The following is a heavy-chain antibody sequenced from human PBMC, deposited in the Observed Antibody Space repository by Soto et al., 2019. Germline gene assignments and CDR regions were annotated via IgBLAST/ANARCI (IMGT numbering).Heavy chain of an antibody. V-gene: IGHV3-15*01. CDR1: GLMFSSAW. D-gene: IGHD1-1*01. Sequence: HLLEAGGDLVKRGGSLRLSCAASGLMFSSAWMSWVRQAPGKGLERVGRIKSKRDGTTTDYAPPVKGRFVISRDDSKNTLYLQMTSLKTDDTAVYYCVGGWNYFWGQGTLVAVSS. CDR2: IKSKRDGTTT. J-gene: IGHJ4*02. CDR3: VGGWNYF.